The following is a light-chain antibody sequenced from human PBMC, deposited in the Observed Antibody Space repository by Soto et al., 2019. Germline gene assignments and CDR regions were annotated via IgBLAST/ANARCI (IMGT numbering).Light chain of an antibody. CDR1: QTISSY. CDR2: AAS. CDR3: QQSYTTPLT. V-gene: IGKV1-39*01. J-gene: IGKJ4*01. Sequence: DIQVTQSPSSLSASVGDRVTITCRASQTISSYLNWYPQKPGKAPNLLIFAASSLQSGVPSRFSGSGSGTDFTLTIGGLQPEDFAIYYCQQSYTTPLTFGGGTKVDIK.